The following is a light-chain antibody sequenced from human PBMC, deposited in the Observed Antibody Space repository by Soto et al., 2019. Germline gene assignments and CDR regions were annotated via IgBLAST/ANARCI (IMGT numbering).Light chain of an antibody. CDR2: RNN. V-gene: IGLV1-47*01. CDR3: AAWDDSMSVWV. CDR1: SSNIGSNY. Sequence: QSVLTQPPSASGTPGQRVTISCSGSSSNIGSNYVYWYQQVPGTAPKLLIYRNNQRPSGVPDRFSGSKSGTSASLAISGLRSEDEADYYCAAWDDSMSVWVFGGGTKVTVL. J-gene: IGLJ3*02.